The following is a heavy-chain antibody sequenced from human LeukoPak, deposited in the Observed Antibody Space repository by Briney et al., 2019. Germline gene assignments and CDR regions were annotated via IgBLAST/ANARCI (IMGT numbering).Heavy chain of an antibody. CDR1: GYTFTSNY. J-gene: IGHJ5*02. D-gene: IGHD3-3*01. CDR3: ARDTDFWSGTNWFDP. V-gene: IGHV1-18*04. Sequence: ASVKVSCTASGYTFTSNYIHWVRQAPGQGLEWMGWISAYNGNTNYAQKLQGRVTMTTDTSTSTAYMELRSLRSDDTAVYYCARDTDFWSGTNWFDPWGQGTLVTVSS. CDR2: ISAYNGNT.